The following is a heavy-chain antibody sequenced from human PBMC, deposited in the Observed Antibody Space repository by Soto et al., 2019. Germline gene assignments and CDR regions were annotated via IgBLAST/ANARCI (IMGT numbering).Heavy chain of an antibody. J-gene: IGHJ4*02. Sequence: GGSLRLSCAASGFTFSSYAMSWVRQAPGKGLEWVSAISGSGGSTYYADSVKGRFTISRDNSKNTLYLQMNSLRAEDTAVYYCAKDGLGYCSGGSCPRYYFDYWGQGTLVTVSS. D-gene: IGHD2-15*01. CDR1: GFTFSSYA. CDR2: ISGSGGST. V-gene: IGHV3-23*01. CDR3: AKDGLGYCSGGSCPRYYFDY.